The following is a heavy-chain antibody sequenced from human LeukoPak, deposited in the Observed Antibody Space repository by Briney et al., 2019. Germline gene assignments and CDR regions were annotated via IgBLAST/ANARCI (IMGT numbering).Heavy chain of an antibody. J-gene: IGHJ4*02. Sequence: GGSLRLSCAASRFTFSSYSMNWVRQAPGKGLEWVSSISGSSSYIYYADSMKGRFTISRDNAKNSLYLQMNSLRAEDTAVYYCARSQPYQLLFPFDYWGQGTLVTVSS. CDR3: ARSQPYQLLFPFDY. CDR1: RFTFSSYS. D-gene: IGHD2-2*01. CDR2: ISGSSSYI. V-gene: IGHV3-21*01.